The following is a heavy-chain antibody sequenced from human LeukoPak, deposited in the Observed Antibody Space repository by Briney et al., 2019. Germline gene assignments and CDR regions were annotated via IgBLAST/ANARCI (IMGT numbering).Heavy chain of an antibody. J-gene: IGHJ4*02. CDR3: ARDPSGGYVPYFDY. CDR1: GGTFSSYA. CDR2: IIPILGIT. D-gene: IGHD3-16*01. V-gene: IGHV1-69*04. Sequence: SVKVSCKASGGTFSSYAISWVRQAPGKGLEWMGRIIPILGITNYAQKFQGRVTITADKSTSTAYMELSSLRSDDTAVYYCARDPSGGYVPYFDYWGQGTLVTVSS.